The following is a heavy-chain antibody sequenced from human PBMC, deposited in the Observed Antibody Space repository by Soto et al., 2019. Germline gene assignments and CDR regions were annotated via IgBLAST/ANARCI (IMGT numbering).Heavy chain of an antibody. V-gene: IGHV3-48*03. D-gene: IGHD2-2*01. CDR3: ARDIGVGPAGFDY. CDR2: ISSGGSSI. CDR1: GFTFSSYE. Sequence: GGSLRLSCATSGFTFSSYEMNWVRQAPGKGLEWVSHISSGGSSIYYADSVKGRFTISRDNAKNSVYLQMNSLRAEDTAVYYCARDIGVGPAGFDYWGQGTLVTVSS. J-gene: IGHJ4*02.